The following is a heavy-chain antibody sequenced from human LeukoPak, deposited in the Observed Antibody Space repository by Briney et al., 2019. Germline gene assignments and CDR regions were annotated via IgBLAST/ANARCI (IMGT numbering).Heavy chain of an antibody. CDR2: ISSSGSTI. V-gene: IGHV3-11*04. J-gene: IGHJ5*02. CDR1: GFTVSSNY. Sequence: GGSLRLSCAASGFTVSSNYMSWIRQAPGKGLEWVSYISSSGSTIYYADSVKGRFTISRDNAKNSLYLQMNSLRAEDTAVYYCARVISSGYQSWFDPWGQGTLVTVSS. D-gene: IGHD3-22*01. CDR3: ARVISSGYQSWFDP.